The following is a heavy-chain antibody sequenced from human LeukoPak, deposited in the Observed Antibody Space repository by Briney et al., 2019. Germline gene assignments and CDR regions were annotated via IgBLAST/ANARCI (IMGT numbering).Heavy chain of an antibody. D-gene: IGHD6-6*01. V-gene: IGHV3-30*02. J-gene: IGHJ4*02. CDR2: IRYDGSNK. Sequence: SGGSLRLSCAASGFTFSSYGMHWVRQAPGKGLEWVAFIRYDGSNKYYADSVKGRFTISRDNSKNTLYLQMNSLRAEDTAVYYCAKDRGRIAARQDDYWGQGTLVTVSS. CDR3: AKDRGRIAARQDDY. CDR1: GFTFSSYG.